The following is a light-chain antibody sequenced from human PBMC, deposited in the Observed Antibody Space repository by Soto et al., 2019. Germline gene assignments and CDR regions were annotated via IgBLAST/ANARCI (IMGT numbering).Light chain of an antibody. V-gene: IGKV1-39*01. Sequence: DIQMTQSPSSLSASVGDRVSVTCRTSQNITKFLNWYQEKPGKAPKVLIYVTSNLENGVPSRFSGSGSGTHFTLSISSLQAEDFATYYCQQTFSAPGTFGPGTRV. CDR2: VTS. CDR1: QNITKF. J-gene: IGKJ1*01. CDR3: QQTFSAPGT.